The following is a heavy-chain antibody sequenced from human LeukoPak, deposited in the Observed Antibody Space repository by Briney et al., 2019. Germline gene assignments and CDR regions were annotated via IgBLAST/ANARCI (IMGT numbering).Heavy chain of an antibody. Sequence: SQTLSLTCAVSGGSISSGGYSWGWIRQPPGKGLEWIGYIYHSGSTYYNPSLKSRVTISVDRSKNQFSLKLSSVTAADTAAYYCARGGGAGTRIHRGFDYWGQGTLVTVSS. D-gene: IGHD1-14*01. CDR1: GGSISSGGYS. J-gene: IGHJ4*02. CDR2: IYHSGST. V-gene: IGHV4-30-2*01. CDR3: ARGGGAGTRIHRGFDY.